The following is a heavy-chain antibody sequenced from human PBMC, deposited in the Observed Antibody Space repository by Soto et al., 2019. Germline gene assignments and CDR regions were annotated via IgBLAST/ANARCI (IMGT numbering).Heavy chain of an antibody. CDR3: AKAYSNSWPNDWFDP. J-gene: IGHJ5*02. D-gene: IGHD6-13*01. Sequence: EVQLLESGGGWLQPGGSLRLSCAASGFTFSSYAMNWVRQAPGKGLEWVSGITGNGAGSYYSDSVKGRFTISRDNSKNTLYLQMNSLRAEDTAVYYCAKAYSNSWPNDWFDPWGQGTLVTVSS. V-gene: IGHV3-23*01. CDR1: GFTFSSYA. CDR2: ITGNGAGS.